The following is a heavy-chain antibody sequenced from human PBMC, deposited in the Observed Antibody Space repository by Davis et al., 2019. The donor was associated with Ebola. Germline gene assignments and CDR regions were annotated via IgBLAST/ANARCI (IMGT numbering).Heavy chain of an antibody. J-gene: IGHJ4*02. Sequence: PSETLSLTCAVYSGSFSGYYWSWIRQPAGKGLEWIGRIYTSGSTNYNPSLKSRVTMSVDTSKNQFSLKLSSVTAADTAVYYCAREAAAYWGRIDYWGQGTLVTVSS. CDR3: AREAAAYWGRIDY. V-gene: IGHV4-4*07. D-gene: IGHD6-13*01. CDR1: SGSFSGYY. CDR2: IYTSGST.